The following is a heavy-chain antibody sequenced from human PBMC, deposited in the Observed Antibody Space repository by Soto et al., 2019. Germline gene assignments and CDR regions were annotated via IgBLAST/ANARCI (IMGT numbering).Heavy chain of an antibody. CDR3: AIYHLELFRFDY. V-gene: IGHV1-18*04. Sequence: ASVKVSCKAYAFSFTSHGISWVRQAPGQGLEWMGWISLYNGNTNYAQQSQGRVTMTTDTSTSTAYMELRSLRSDDTAMYFCAIYHLELFRFDYWGQGTLVTVSS. CDR1: AFSFTSHG. CDR2: ISLYNGNT. J-gene: IGHJ4*02. D-gene: IGHD2-2*01.